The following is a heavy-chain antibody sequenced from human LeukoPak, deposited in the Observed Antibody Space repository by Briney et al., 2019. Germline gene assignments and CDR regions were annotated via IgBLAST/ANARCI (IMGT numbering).Heavy chain of an antibody. Sequence: GASVKVSCKASGYTFTSYGISWVRQAPGQGLEWMGWISAYNGNTNYAQKLQGRVTMTTDTSTSTAYMELRSLRSDDTAVYYCARDADSSSWWARGDYWGQGTLVTVSS. J-gene: IGHJ4*02. D-gene: IGHD6-13*01. CDR3: ARDADSSSWWARGDY. V-gene: IGHV1-18*01. CDR1: GYTFTSYG. CDR2: ISAYNGNT.